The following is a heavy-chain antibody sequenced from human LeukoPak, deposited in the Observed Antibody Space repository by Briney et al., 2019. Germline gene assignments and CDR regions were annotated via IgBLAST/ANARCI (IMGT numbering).Heavy chain of an antibody. V-gene: IGHV7-4-1*02. CDR3: ARAGGAYYDFWSGYLGSPKLSWYYFDY. CDR2: INTNTGNP. J-gene: IGHJ4*02. D-gene: IGHD3-3*01. CDR1: GYTFTSYA. Sequence: GASVKVSCKASGYTFTSYAMNWVRQAPGQGLEWMGWINTNTGNPTYAQGFTGRFVFSLDTSVSTAYLQISSLKAEDTAVYYCARAGGAYYDFWSGYLGSPKLSWYYFDYWGQGTLVTVSS.